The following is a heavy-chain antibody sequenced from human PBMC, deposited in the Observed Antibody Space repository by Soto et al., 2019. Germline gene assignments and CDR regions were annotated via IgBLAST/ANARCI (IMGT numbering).Heavy chain of an antibody. CDR3: AISSDILRPPYDFWSGYWNYYYYYMDV. CDR2: IYYSGST. J-gene: IGHJ6*03. Sequence: QLQLQESGPGLVKPSETLSLTCTVSGGSISSSSYYWGWIRQPPGKGLEWIGSIYYSGSTYYNPSLTSRVPIPVDTSKIQFSLNLSSLTAADTAVYYCAISSDILRPPYDFWSGYWNYYYYYMDVWGKGTTVTVSS. D-gene: IGHD3-3*01. CDR1: GGSISSSSYY. V-gene: IGHV4-39*01.